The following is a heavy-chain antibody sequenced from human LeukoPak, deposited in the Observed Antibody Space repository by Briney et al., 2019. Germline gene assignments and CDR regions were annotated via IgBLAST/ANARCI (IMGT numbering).Heavy chain of an antibody. CDR3: ARGSTNKAAAGTALDY. D-gene: IGHD6-13*01. V-gene: IGHV4-34*01. CDR1: SGSFSGYF. J-gene: IGHJ4*02. Sequence: NPSETLSLTCAVYSGSFSGYFWSWIRQPPGKGLEWIGESNHRGSTSYNPSLKSRVTISVDTSKNQVSLRLSSVTAADTAVYYCARGSTNKAAAGTALDYWGQGTLVTVSS. CDR2: SNHRGST.